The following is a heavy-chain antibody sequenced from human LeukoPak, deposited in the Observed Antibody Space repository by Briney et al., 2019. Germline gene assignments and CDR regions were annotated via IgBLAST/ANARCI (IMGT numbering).Heavy chain of an antibody. J-gene: IGHJ4*02. Sequence: GGSLRLSCAASGFPLSGYSMNWVRXAPGKXLEWVSSISSSTNYIYYADSVKGRFTISSDNARNSMYLQMNSLRAEDTAVYYCVRVGYCSSSTCRNYFDYWGQGTLVTVSS. V-gene: IGHV3-21*01. CDR3: VRVGYCSSSTCRNYFDY. D-gene: IGHD2-2*01. CDR1: GFPLSGYS. CDR2: ISSSTNYI.